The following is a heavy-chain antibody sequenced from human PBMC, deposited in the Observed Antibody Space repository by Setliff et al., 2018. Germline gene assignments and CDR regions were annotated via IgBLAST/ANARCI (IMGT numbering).Heavy chain of an antibody. J-gene: IGHJ5*02. Sequence: RASVKVSCKTSGYPFIEHYVNWVRQAPGQGLEWMGWIRPNGGGTHYAQKFQGRVTMTRDTANSTVYMDLSSLTSDDTAIYYCARGGGSYRAGNSRPTYWFDPWGQGTLGTVSS. V-gene: IGHV1-2*02. CDR3: ARGGGSYRAGNSRPTYWFDP. CDR1: GYPFIEHY. CDR2: IRPNGGGT. D-gene: IGHD2-21*01.